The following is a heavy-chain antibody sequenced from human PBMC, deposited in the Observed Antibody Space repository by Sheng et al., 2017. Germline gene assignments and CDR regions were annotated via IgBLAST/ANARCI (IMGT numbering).Heavy chain of an antibody. CDR3: ARTRRGITDYYGSGSYFPIFDY. Sequence: QVQLQQWGAGLLKPSETLSLTCAVYGGSFSGYYWSWIRQPPGKGLEWIGEINHSGSTNYNPSLKSRVTISVDTSKNQFSLKLSSVTAADTAVYYCARTRRGITDYYGSGSYFPIFDYWGQGTLVTVSS. V-gene: IGHV4-34*01. CDR1: GGSFSGYY. J-gene: IGHJ4*02. D-gene: IGHD3-10*01. CDR2: INHSGST.